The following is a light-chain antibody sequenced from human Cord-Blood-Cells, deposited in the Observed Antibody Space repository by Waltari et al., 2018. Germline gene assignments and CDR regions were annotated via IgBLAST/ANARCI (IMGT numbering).Light chain of an antibody. V-gene: IGLV2-23*01. Sequence: QSALTQPASVSGSPGQSITISCTGTSSDVGSYNLFSWYQQHPGKAPKLMLYKGSKRPSGVSNRFSGSKSGNTASLTISGLQAEDEADYYCCSYAGSTYVVFGGGTKLTVL. CDR1: SSDVGSYNL. J-gene: IGLJ2*01. CDR3: CSYAGSTYVV. CDR2: KGS.